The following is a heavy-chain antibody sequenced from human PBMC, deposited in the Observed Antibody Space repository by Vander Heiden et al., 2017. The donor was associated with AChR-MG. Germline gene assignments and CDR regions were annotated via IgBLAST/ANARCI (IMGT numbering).Heavy chain of an antibody. CDR1: GFTFSSYG. Sequence: QVQLVESGGGVVQPGRSLRLSCAASGFTFSSYGLHWVRQAPGKGLEWVAVISDDGSNKYYADSVKGRFTISRDNSKNTLYLQMNSLRAEDTAVYYCAPGGTSIVGATSLEYFQHWGQDTLVTVSS. CDR3: APGGTSIVGATSLEYFQH. J-gene: IGHJ1*01. D-gene: IGHD1-26*01. V-gene: IGHV3-30*03. CDR2: ISDDGSNK.